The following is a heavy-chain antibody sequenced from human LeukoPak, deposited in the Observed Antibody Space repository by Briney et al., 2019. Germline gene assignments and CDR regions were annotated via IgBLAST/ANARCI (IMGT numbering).Heavy chain of an antibody. D-gene: IGHD3-10*01. CDR3: ARELWFGEAEGYYFDY. CDR1: GGSFSDYY. V-gene: IGHV4-34*01. J-gene: IGHJ4*02. CDR2: INERGTT. Sequence: SETLSLTCAVYGGSFSDYYWGWIRQSSGRGLEWIGEINERGTTNYSPSLKSRVTISVDTSKNQFSLKLSSVTAADTAVYYCARELWFGEAEGYYFDYWGQGTLVTVSS.